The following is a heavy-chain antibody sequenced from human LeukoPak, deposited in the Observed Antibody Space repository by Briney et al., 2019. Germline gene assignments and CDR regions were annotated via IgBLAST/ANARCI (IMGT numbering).Heavy chain of an antibody. J-gene: IGHJ4*02. CDR2: ISTSSTYI. Sequence: PGGSLRLSCAASGFTFSSYSMNWVRQAPGKGLEWVSSISTSSTYIFYADSVKGRFTISRDNAKNSLYLQMNSLRAEDTAVYYCARDPPFIIGTTFFDYWGQGTLVTVSS. D-gene: IGHD1-20*01. V-gene: IGHV3-21*01. CDR1: GFTFSSYS. CDR3: ARDPPFIIGTTFFDY.